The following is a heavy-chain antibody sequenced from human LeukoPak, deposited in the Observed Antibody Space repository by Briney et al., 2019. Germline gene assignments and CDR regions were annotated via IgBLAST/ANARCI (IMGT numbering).Heavy chain of an antibody. J-gene: IGHJ4*02. CDR2: ISTSSTYI. Sequence: PGGSLRLSCAASGFTFSSYSMNWVRQAPGKGLEWVSSISTSSTYIFYADSVKGRFTISRDNAKNSLYLQMNSLRAEDTAVYYCARDPPFIIGTTFFDYWGQGTLVTVSS. D-gene: IGHD1-20*01. V-gene: IGHV3-21*01. CDR1: GFTFSSYS. CDR3: ARDPPFIIGTTFFDY.